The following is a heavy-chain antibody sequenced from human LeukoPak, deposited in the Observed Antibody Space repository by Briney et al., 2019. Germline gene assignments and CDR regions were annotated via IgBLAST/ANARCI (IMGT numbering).Heavy chain of an antibody. CDR3: ARDATYGDYGEPNAFDI. D-gene: IGHD4-17*01. J-gene: IGHJ3*02. Sequence: GESLQISCKGSGYSFTSYWIGWVRQMPGKGLEWMGIIYPGDSDTRYSPSFQGQVTISADKSISTAYLQWSSLKASDTAMYYCARDATYGDYGEPNAFDIWGQGTMVTVSS. V-gene: IGHV5-51*01. CDR2: IYPGDSDT. CDR1: GYSFTSYW.